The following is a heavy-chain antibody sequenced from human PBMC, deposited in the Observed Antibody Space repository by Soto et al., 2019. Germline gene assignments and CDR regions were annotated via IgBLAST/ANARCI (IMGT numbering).Heavy chain of an antibody. CDR2: IY. D-gene: IGHD5-18*01. CDR3: ARHGYNYGGGYFDY. V-gene: IGHV3-66*04. Sequence: EVQLVESGGGLGQPGRYLRLSCAASGVTVSSNYMSWVRQAPGKGLECVSVIYTISRDNSKNTLYLQMNSLRAEDTAVYYCARHGYNYGGGYFDYWGQGTLVTVSS. CDR1: GVTVSSNY. J-gene: IGHJ4*02.